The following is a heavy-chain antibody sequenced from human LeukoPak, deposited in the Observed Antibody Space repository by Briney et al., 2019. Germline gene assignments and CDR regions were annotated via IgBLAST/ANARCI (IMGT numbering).Heavy chain of an antibody. CDR2: ISSSGSTI. J-gene: IGHJ3*02. CDR1: GFTFSDYY. CDR3: ARDVVRDYDFWSGSPDAFDI. V-gene: IGHV3-11*01. D-gene: IGHD3-3*01. Sequence: GGSLRLSCAASGFTFSDYYMSWIRQAPGKGLEWVSYISSSGSTIYYADSVKGRFTISRDNAKNSLYLQMNSLRAEDTAVYYCARDVVRDYDFWSGSPDAFDIWGQGTMVTVSS.